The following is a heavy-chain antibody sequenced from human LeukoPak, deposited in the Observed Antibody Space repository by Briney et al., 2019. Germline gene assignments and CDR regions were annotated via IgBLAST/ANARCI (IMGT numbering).Heavy chain of an antibody. CDR1: GGSISSSSYY. J-gene: IGHJ4*02. Sequence: SETLSLTCTVSGGSISSSSYYWGWIRQPPGKGLEWIGSIYYSGSTYYNPSLKSRVTISVDTSKNQFSLKLSSVTAADTAAYYCAREGGSYHFDYWGQGTLVTVSS. D-gene: IGHD1-26*01. CDR3: AREGGSYHFDY. V-gene: IGHV4-39*07. CDR2: IYYSGST.